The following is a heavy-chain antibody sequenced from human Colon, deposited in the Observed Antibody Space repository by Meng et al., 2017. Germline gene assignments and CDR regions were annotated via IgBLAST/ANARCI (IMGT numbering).Heavy chain of an antibody. J-gene: IGHJ4*02. CDR1: VYSVSDFY. V-gene: IGHV1-2*02. D-gene: IGHD2-15*01. Sequence: QRGREMQMPGASVKVSYKASVYSVSDFYIPGVQQAPGQGLEWMGWSVPNSGYTNYAQKFQGRVTMTRDTSISTTYMDLIRLTYDDTAVYYCARSTPSLDYWGQGTLVTVSS. CDR3: ARSTPSLDY. CDR2: SVPNSGYT.